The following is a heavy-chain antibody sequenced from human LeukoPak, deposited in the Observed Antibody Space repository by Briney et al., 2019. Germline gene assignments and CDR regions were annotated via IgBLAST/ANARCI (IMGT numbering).Heavy chain of an antibody. V-gene: IGHV4-4*02. D-gene: IGHD4-23*01. CDR2: IYHRGNT. Sequence: SETLSLTCAASGASISSSNWWNWVRQPPGKGLEWIGEIYHRGNTNYNPSLKSRVTISVDKSKNQFSLNLNSVTAADTALYYCARGVDYGGNSYFYYALDVWGQGTTVTVSS. CDR3: ARGVDYGGNSYFYYALDV. J-gene: IGHJ6*02. CDR1: GASISSSNW.